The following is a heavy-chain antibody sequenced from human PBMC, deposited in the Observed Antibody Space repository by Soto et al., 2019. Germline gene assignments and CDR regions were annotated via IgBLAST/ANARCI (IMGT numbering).Heavy chain of an antibody. Sequence: EVHLVQSGAEVRKSGESLKISCKGSGDSFNTYWIAWVRQMPGKGLEWMGITHPGDSETRYSPSFEGQVTISADMSISTAYLQWSSLKASDTAMYYCARQGRDGHNQGYGMDVWGQGTTVTVSS. V-gene: IGHV5-51*01. CDR1: GDSFNTYW. CDR2: THPGDSET. CDR3: ARQGRDGHNQGYGMDV. J-gene: IGHJ6*02.